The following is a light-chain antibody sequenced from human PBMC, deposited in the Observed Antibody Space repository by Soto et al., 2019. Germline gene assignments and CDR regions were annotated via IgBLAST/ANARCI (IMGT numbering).Light chain of an antibody. CDR3: QQYNDWPPIT. J-gene: IGKJ5*01. V-gene: IGKV3-15*01. Sequence: EIMMTQSPATLAVSPGERATLSCRASQSVSNNLAWYQQKPGQAPRLLIYYASTRATGIPARFSGSGSGTEFTLTISSLQSEDFALYYCQQYNDWPPITFGQGTRLEIK. CDR1: QSVSNN. CDR2: YAS.